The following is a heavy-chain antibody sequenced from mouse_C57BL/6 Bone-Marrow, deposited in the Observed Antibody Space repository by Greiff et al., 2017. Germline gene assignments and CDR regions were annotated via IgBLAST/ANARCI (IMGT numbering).Heavy chain of an antibody. CDR1: GYAFSSSW. D-gene: IGHD1-1*01. J-gene: IGHJ4*01. V-gene: IGHV1-82*01. CDR2: IYPGDGDT. Sequence: QVQLQQSGPELVKPGASVKISCKASGYAFSSSWMNWVKQRPGKGLEWIGRIYPGDGDTNYNGKFKGKATLTADKSSSTAYMQLSSLTSEDSAVYFCAREDITTNYYAMDYWGQGTSVTVSS. CDR3: AREDITTNYYAMDY.